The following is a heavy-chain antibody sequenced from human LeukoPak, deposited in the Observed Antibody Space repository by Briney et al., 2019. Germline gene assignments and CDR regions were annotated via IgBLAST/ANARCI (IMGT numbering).Heavy chain of an antibody. D-gene: IGHD1-26*01. CDR2: IYSGGTT. Sequence: GGSLRLSCGASGFSVSNYYMSWVRQAPGKGLECVSVIYSGGTTHYPDSVKGRFTISRDNSKNTLYLQVSNLRVEDTAVYYCGRDWFKTWDPASWGQGTLVIVSS. CDR3: GRDWFKTWDPAS. V-gene: IGHV3-66*01. J-gene: IGHJ4*02. CDR1: GFSVSNYY.